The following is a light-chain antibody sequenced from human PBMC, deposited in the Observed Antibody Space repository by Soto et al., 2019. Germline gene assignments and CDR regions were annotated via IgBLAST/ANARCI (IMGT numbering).Light chain of an antibody. V-gene: IGKV1-6*01. J-gene: IGKJ2*01. CDR3: LQDYNYPPT. CDR2: AAS. Sequence: AIPMTQSPSSLSESVGDRVTISCGASQGIRNDLGWYQQKPGKAPKLLIYAASSLQSGVPSRFSGSGSGTDFTLTISSLQPEDFATYYCLQDYNYPPTFGQGTKLEIK. CDR1: QGIRND.